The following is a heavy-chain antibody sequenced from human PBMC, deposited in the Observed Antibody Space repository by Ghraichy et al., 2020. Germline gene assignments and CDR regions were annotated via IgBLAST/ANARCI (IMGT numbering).Heavy chain of an antibody. CDR2: IYSGGST. D-gene: IGHD4-17*01. CDR1: GFTVSSNY. Sequence: GGSLRLSCAVSGFTVSSNYMSWVRQAPGKGLEWVSVIYSGGSTYYADSVKGRFTISRDNSKNTLYLQMNSLRAEDTAVYYCARVNSDYGELDYWGQGTLVTVSS. V-gene: IGHV3-53*01. CDR3: ARVNSDYGELDY. J-gene: IGHJ4*02.